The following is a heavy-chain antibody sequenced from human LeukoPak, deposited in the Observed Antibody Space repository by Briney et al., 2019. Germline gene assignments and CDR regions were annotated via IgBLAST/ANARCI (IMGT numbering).Heavy chain of an antibody. J-gene: IGHJ5*02. CDR1: GYTFTGYY. Sequence: GASVEVSCKASGYTFTGYYMHWVRQAPGQGLEWMGWINPNSGGTNYAQKFQGWVTMTRDTSISTAYMELSRLRSDDTAVYYCARSEPVVAARSWFDPWGQGTLVTVSS. V-gene: IGHV1-2*04. D-gene: IGHD2-15*01. CDR2: INPNSGGT. CDR3: ARSEPVVAARSWFDP.